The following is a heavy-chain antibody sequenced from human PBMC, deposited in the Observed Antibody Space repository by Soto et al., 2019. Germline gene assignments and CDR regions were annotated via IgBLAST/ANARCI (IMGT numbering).Heavy chain of an antibody. J-gene: IGHJ6*02. V-gene: IGHV3-30*03. Sequence: QVQLVESGGGVVQPGRSLRLSCATSRFTFSSYGMHWVRQAPGKGLEWVAIISHDGSNEYYAESVKGRFTISRDNSKNTLFLQMDSLRAEDTAVYYCARDSHPSYPHTGLDGWGQGTTVTVSS. CDR2: ISHDGSNE. CDR1: RFTFSSYG. CDR3: ARDSHPSYPHTGLDG.